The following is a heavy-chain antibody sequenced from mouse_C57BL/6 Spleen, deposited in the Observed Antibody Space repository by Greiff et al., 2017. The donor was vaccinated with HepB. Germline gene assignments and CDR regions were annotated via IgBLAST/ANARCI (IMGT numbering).Heavy chain of an antibody. D-gene: IGHD1-1*01. CDR2: IDPNSGGT. J-gene: IGHJ2*01. CDR3: ARWGPFTTVVAGYFDY. Sequence: QVQLQQPGAELVKPGASVKLSCKASGYTFTSYWMHWVKQRPGRGLEWIGRIDPNSGGTKYNEKFKSKATLTVDKPSSTAYMQLSSLTSEDSAVYYCARWGPFTTVVAGYFDYWGQGTTLTVSS. V-gene: IGHV1-72*01. CDR1: GYTFTSYW.